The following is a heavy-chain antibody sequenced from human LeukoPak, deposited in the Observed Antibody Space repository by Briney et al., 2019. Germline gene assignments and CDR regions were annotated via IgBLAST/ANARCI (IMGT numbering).Heavy chain of an antibody. Sequence: EASVTVSFKASGYTFTIYDINWVRQATGQGLEWMGWMNPNSGNTGYAQKFQGRVTMTRNTSISTAYMELSSLRSEDTAVYYCARDHYYYYGMDVWGQGTTVTVSS. CDR2: MNPNSGNT. J-gene: IGHJ6*02. CDR3: ARDHYYYYGMDV. CDR1: GYTFTIYD. V-gene: IGHV1-8*01.